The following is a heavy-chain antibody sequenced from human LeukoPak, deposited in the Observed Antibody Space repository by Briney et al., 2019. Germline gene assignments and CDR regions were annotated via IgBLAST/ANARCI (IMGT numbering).Heavy chain of an antibody. CDR1: GFTFSSYA. CDR2: ISYDGSNK. J-gene: IGHJ4*02. CDR3: ARPLTVVTHTTGY. D-gene: IGHD1-1*01. V-gene: IGHV3-30-3*01. Sequence: PGRSLRLSCAASGFTFSSYAMHWVRQAPGKGLEWVAVISYDGSNKYYADSVKGRFTISRDNSKNTLYLQMNSLRAEDTAVYYCARPLTVVTHTTGYWGQGTLVTVSS.